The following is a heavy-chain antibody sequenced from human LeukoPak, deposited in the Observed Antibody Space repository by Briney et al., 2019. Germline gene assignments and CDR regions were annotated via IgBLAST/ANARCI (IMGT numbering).Heavy chain of an antibody. CDR3: ARGRGAVAGTSHAFDI. Sequence: GGSLRLSCAASGFTFSSYSMNWVRQAPGKGLEWVSSISSSSSYIYYADSVKGRFTISRDNAKNSLYLQMNSLRAEDTAVCYCARGRGAVAGTSHAFDIWGQGTMVTVSS. J-gene: IGHJ3*02. D-gene: IGHD6-19*01. V-gene: IGHV3-21*01. CDR1: GFTFSSYS. CDR2: ISSSSSYI.